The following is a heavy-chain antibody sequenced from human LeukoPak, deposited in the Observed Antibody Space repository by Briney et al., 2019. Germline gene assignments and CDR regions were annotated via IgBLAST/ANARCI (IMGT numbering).Heavy chain of an antibody. J-gene: IGHJ6*03. Sequence: PGGSLRLSCAASGFIVSSNYMSWVRQAPGEGLEWVSVIYSDGNTYYADSVKGRFTISRDNTKNTLYLQMNSLRAEDTAVYYCAREGNYYYYMDVWGKGTTVTVSS. CDR1: GFIVSSNY. CDR3: AREGNYYYYMDV. V-gene: IGHV3-53*01. CDR2: IYSDGNT.